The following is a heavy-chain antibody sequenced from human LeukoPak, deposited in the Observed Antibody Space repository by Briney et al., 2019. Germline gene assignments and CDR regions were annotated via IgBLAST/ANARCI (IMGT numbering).Heavy chain of an antibody. Sequence: SETLSLTCTVSGGSISSSSYYWGWIRQPPGKGLEWIGSIYYSGSTYYNPSLKSRVTISVDTSKNQFSLKLSSVTAADTAVYYCARHETTVTPRYYYGTDVWGQGTTVTVSS. D-gene: IGHD4-17*01. J-gene: IGHJ6*02. V-gene: IGHV4-39*01. CDR3: ARHETTVTPRYYYGTDV. CDR1: GGSISSSSYY. CDR2: IYYSGST.